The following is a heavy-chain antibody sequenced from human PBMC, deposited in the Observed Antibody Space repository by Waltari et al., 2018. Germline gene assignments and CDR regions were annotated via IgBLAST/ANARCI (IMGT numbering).Heavy chain of an antibody. CDR1: GYTFTELS. V-gene: IGHV1-24*01. D-gene: IGHD1-7*01. Sequence: QVQLVQSGAEVKKPGASVKVSCKVSGYTFTELSMHWVRQAPGKGLEWMGGFDPEEGETIYAQNFQGKVTRTEDTSTDTAYMELSSLRSEDTAVYYCATARYNWNYGPSRYFDLWGRGTLVTVSS. CDR2: FDPEEGET. J-gene: IGHJ2*01. CDR3: ATARYNWNYGPSRYFDL.